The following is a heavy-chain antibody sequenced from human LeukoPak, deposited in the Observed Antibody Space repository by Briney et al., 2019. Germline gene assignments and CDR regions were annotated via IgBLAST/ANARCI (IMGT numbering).Heavy chain of an antibody. J-gene: IGHJ3*02. CDR1: GLTFSRSG. CDR3: AKENRQQLTAGDAFDI. D-gene: IGHD6-13*01. V-gene: IGHV3-30*18. Sequence: GGSLRLSCEASGLTFSRSGTQWVSPPPGKGLEWVAVISYDGSNKYYADYVKRRLTISRDNSKNTLELQMNSLRAEDTSGYYCAKENRQQLTAGDAFDIWRQGTMVTVSS. CDR2: ISYDGSNK.